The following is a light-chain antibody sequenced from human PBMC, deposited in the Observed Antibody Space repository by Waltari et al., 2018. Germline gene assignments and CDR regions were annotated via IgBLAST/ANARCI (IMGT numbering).Light chain of an antibody. CDR1: QSVTSSY. Sequence: EIVFPQSPGTLSLSPGESSTPSCMPSQSVTSSYLACYQQKPGQAPRLLIYGASTRATGIPDRFSGSGSGTDVTLTISRLEPEDFAVYHCQHYSSSRSITFGQGTRLEIK. CDR2: GAS. CDR3: QHYSSSRSIT. V-gene: IGKV3-20*01. J-gene: IGKJ5*01.